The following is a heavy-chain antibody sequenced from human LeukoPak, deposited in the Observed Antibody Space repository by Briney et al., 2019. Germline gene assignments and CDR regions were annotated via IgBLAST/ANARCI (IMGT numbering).Heavy chain of an antibody. V-gene: IGHV3-21*01. Sequence: AGSLRLSCAASGFTFSSYSINWVRQAPRQGLEWVSSISSSSSYIYYADSVKGRLTISRDNAKNSLYLQMNSLRAEDTAVYYCAREIVVVPAAMFDYWGQGTLVTVSS. CDR2: ISSSSSYI. J-gene: IGHJ4*02. D-gene: IGHD2-2*01. CDR3: AREIVVVPAAMFDY. CDR1: GFTFSSYS.